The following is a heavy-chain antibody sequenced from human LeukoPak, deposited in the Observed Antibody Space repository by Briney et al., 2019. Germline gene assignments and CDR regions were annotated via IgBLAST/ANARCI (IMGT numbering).Heavy chain of an antibody. V-gene: IGHV4-34*01. CDR3: ASSITMVRGVKENWFDP. Sequence: SETLSLTCAVYGGSFSGYYCSWIRQPPPKGLEWIGEINHSESTNYNPSLTSRVTISVDTSKNQFALKLSSLTAADTTVYYCASSITMVRGVKENWFDPWGQGTLVTVSS. J-gene: IGHJ5*02. CDR1: GGSFSGYY. CDR2: INHSEST. D-gene: IGHD3-10*01.